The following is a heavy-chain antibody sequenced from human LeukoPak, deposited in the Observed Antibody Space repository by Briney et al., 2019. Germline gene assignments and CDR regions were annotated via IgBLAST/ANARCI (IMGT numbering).Heavy chain of an antibody. CDR2: IYYSGST. V-gene: IGHV4-39*01. CDR1: GGSISSSSYY. Sequence: PSETLSLTCTVSGGSISSSSYYWGWIRQPPGKGLEWIGSIYYSGSTYHNPSLKSRVTISVDTSKNQFSLKLSSVTAADTAVYYCARSDVDIVATIRSSSFDPWGQGTLVTVSS. D-gene: IGHD5-12*01. CDR3: ARSDVDIVATIRSSSFDP. J-gene: IGHJ5*02.